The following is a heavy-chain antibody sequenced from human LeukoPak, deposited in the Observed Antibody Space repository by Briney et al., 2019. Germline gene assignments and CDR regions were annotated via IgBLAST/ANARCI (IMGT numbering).Heavy chain of an antibody. J-gene: IGHJ4*02. V-gene: IGHV3-23*01. Sequence: PGGSLRLSCAASGFTFSDHYMDWVRQAPGKGPEWVSAITDTGGDTYYADSVKGRFTISRDNSQNTLYLQMNSLRADDTAVYYCPKGSASARPYYFDYWGQGILVTVSS. CDR1: GFTFSDHY. CDR2: ITDTGGDT. CDR3: PKGSASARPYYFDY.